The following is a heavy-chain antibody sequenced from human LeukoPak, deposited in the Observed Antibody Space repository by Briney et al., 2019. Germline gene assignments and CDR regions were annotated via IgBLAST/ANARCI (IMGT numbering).Heavy chain of an antibody. CDR2: IYSGGST. D-gene: IGHD6-6*01. V-gene: IGHV3-53*01. CDR3: ARPVRDSSSGQDYYYYMDV. J-gene: IGHJ6*03. CDR1: GFTVSSNY. Sequence: GGSLRLSCAASGFTVSSNYMSWVRQAPGKGLEWVSVIYSGGSTYYADSVKGRFTISRDNSKNTLYLQMNSLRAEDTAVYYCARPVRDSSSGQDYYYYMDVWGKGTTVTVSS.